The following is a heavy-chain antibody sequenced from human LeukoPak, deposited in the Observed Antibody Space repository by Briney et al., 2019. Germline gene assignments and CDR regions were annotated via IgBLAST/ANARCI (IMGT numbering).Heavy chain of an antibody. CDR3: AREYCGGDCYPYYYYYYMDV. J-gene: IGHJ6*03. D-gene: IGHD2-21*01. V-gene: IGHV1-69*04. CDR1: GGTFSSYT. CDR2: IIPILGIA. Sequence: ASVKVSCKASGGTFSSYTISWVRQAPGQGLEWMGRIIPILGIANYAQKFQGRVTITADKSTSTAHTELSSLRSEDTAVYYCAREYCGGDCYPYYYYYYMDVWGKGTTVTVSS.